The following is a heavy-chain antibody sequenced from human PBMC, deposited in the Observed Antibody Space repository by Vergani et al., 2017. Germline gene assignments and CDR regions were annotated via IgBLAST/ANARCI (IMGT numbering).Heavy chain of an antibody. V-gene: IGHV4-31*03. Sequence: QVQLQESGPGLVKPSQTLSLTCSVSGDSISSGVYYWNWIHQHPRKGLEWIGYIYSTGSTHHNPSLRRRINMSVDTSKNQFSLKLNSVTAADTAMYYCARMGGYDEGDAFRIGYFDSWGPGILVTVSS. D-gene: IGHD3-22*01. CDR1: GDSISSGVYY. CDR2: IYSTGST. J-gene: IGHJ4*02. CDR3: ARMGGYDEGDAFRIGYFDS.